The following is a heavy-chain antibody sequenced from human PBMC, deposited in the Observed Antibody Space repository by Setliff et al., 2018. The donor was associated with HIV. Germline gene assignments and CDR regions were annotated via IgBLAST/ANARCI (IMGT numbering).Heavy chain of an antibody. Sequence: ASVKVSCKALGFLVTGYNVHWVRQAPGHGPEWLGRINPNNGGTDYAQKFQGRVTMTRDTSISTAYMEFNSLTSDDTAVYYCARDRADDQYNGLDVWGQGTMVTVSS. CDR1: GFLVTGYN. CDR2: INPNNGGT. D-gene: IGHD3-10*01. CDR3: ARDRADDQYNGLDV. V-gene: IGHV1-2*06. J-gene: IGHJ3*01.